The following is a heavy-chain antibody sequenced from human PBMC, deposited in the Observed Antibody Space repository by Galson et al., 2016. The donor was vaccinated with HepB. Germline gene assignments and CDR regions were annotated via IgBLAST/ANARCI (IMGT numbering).Heavy chain of an antibody. D-gene: IGHD6-19*01. V-gene: IGHV1-46*01. Sequence: SVKVSCKASGYTFTNHYMHWVRQAPGQGLEWMGVINPTGGSTSYTQKFQGRVTMTRDTSTSTVYMELSGLRSEDTAVYYCAASSDYFDYWGQGTLVTVTS. CDR3: AASSDYFDY. J-gene: IGHJ4*02. CDR2: INPTGGST. CDR1: GYTFTNHY.